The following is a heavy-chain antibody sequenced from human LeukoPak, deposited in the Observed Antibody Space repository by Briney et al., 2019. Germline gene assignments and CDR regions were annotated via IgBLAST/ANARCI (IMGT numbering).Heavy chain of an antibody. CDR1: GDSFSSNSYY. V-gene: IGHV4-39*07. J-gene: IGHJ5*02. D-gene: IGHD6-19*01. CDR3: ARRRSDLNWYDP. CDR2: IQYSGST. Sequence: SETLSLTCTVSGDSFSSNSYYRAWIRQPPGKGLECIGGIQYSGSTYFNPSLKSRVTISIDTSKSQISLNLISVTAADTAVYYCARRRSDLNWYDPWGQGTLVTVSS.